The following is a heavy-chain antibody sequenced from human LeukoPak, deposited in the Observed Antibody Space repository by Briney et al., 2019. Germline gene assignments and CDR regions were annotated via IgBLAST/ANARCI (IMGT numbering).Heavy chain of an antibody. J-gene: IGHJ4*02. CDR2: IYSGGGT. CDR3: ARDLYWDLYYFDY. V-gene: IGHV3-66*02. Sequence: GGSLRLSCAASEFTVSSNYMSWVRQAPGKGLEWVSIIYSGGGTYYTDSVKGRFTISRDNSKNTLYLQMNSLRVEDTAVYYCARDLYWDLYYFDYWGQGTLVTVSS. CDR1: EFTVSSNY. D-gene: IGHD1-26*01.